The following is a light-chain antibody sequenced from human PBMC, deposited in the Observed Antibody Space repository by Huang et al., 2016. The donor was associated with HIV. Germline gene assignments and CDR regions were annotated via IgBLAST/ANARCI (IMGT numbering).Light chain of an antibody. CDR1: QCVDSSSTSTDY. Sequence: DIIMTQSPDSLAVSLGERATRNCTSSQCVDSSSTSTDYMAWFQQKPGQPPRLLLFGASTREAGVPDRFTGSGSGTHFTLTITSLEAEDAAIYYCQQYYSSPQTFGQGTRVEVK. V-gene: IGKV4-1*01. J-gene: IGKJ1*01. CDR2: GAS. CDR3: QQYYSSPQT.